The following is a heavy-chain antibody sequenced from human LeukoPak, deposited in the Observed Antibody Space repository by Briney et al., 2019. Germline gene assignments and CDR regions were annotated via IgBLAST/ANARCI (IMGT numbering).Heavy chain of an antibody. D-gene: IGHD3-22*01. J-gene: IGHJ4*02. CDR2: IHSNGNT. CDR3: ARFEKFYGSSIHYLDY. CDR1: GASISGYY. V-gene: IGHV4-59*12. Sequence: SETLSLTCAVSGASISGYYWSWIRQPPGEGLEWIGFIHSNGNTNYSPSLKSRLTMSADTSKNQFSLKVNSVTAADTAVYCCARFEKFYGSSIHYLDYWGQGALVTVSS.